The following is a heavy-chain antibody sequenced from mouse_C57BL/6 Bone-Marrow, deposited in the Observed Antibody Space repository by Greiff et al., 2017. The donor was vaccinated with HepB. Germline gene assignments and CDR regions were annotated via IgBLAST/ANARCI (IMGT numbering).Heavy chain of an antibody. CDR2: ISSGGDYI. J-gene: IGHJ3*01. CDR3: TRAGGLRREAWFAY. D-gene: IGHD2-4*01. V-gene: IGHV5-9-1*02. Sequence: EVMLVESGEGLVKPGGSLKLSCAASGFTFSSYAMSWVRQTPEKRLEWVAYISSGGDYIYYADTVKGRFTISRDNARNTLYLQMSSLKSEDTAMYYCTRAGGLRREAWFAYWGQGTLVTVSA. CDR1: GFTFSSYA.